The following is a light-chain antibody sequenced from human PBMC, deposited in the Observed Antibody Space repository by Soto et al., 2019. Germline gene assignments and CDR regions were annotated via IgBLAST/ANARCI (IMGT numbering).Light chain of an antibody. V-gene: IGLV2-14*01. Sequence: QSVLTQPASVSGSPGQSITISSTGTSSEVGGYNYVSWYQQHPGKAPKLMIYDVSNRPSGVSNRFSGSKSGNTASLTISGLQAQDEADYYCSSYTSSSTLEAVFGGGTKLTVL. CDR2: DVS. J-gene: IGLJ2*01. CDR3: SSYTSSSTLEAV. CDR1: SSEVGGYNY.